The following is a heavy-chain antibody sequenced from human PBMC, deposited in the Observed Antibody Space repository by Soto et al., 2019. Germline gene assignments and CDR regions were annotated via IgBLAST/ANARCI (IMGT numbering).Heavy chain of an antibody. J-gene: IGHJ4*02. CDR1: GITFSSYG. V-gene: IGHV3-30*18. Sequence: VQLLDSGGDLVPPGGSLRLSGVASGITFSSYGMHWVRQAPGKGLEWVAVISYDGSNKYYADSVKGRFTISRDNSKNTLYLQMNSLRAEDTAVYYCAKDRGYGVDYWGQGTLVTVSS. CDR2: ISYDGSNK. CDR3: AKDRGYGVDY. D-gene: IGHD5-18*01.